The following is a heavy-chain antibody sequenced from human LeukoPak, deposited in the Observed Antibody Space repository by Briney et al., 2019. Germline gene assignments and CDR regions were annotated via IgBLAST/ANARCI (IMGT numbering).Heavy chain of an antibody. J-gene: IGHJ4*02. CDR1: GFTFSSYS. CDR2: ISSSSSYI. Sequence: GGSLRLSCAASGFTFSSYSMNWVRQAPGKGLEWVSSISSSSSYIYYADSVKGRFTISRDNAKNSLYLQMNSLRAEDTAVYYCARDREISYSSGWLLAYWGQGTLVTVSS. D-gene: IGHD6-19*01. V-gene: IGHV3-21*01. CDR3: ARDREISYSSGWLLAY.